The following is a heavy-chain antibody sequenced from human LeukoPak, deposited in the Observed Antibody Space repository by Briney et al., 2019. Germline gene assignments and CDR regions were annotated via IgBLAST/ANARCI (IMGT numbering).Heavy chain of an antibody. Sequence: SETLSLTCTVSDGSISSSSYYWGWIRQPPGKGLEWIGSIYYSGSTYYNPSLKSRVTISVDTSKNQFSLKLSSVTAADTAVYYCESTVTKAPYYYGMDVWGQGTTATVSS. CDR1: DGSISSSSYY. CDR3: ESTVTKAPYYYGMDV. CDR2: IYYSGST. D-gene: IGHD4-17*01. V-gene: IGHV4-39*01. J-gene: IGHJ6*02.